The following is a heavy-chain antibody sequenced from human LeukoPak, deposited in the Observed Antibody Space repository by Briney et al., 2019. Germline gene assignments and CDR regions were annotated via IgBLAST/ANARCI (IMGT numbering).Heavy chain of an antibody. V-gene: IGHV3-23*01. CDR2: ISGNGLGT. Sequence: QPGGSLRLSCAVSGFTFSRNAMNWVRQAPGKGLEWVASISGNGLGTYYADSVKGRFNISRDNSKNTLYLHMESLRTEDTAVYYCAKDANYFDSGSYLFPFDFWGQGTRVTVSS. CDR1: GFTFSRNA. CDR3: AKDANYFDSGSYLFPFDF. D-gene: IGHD1-26*01. J-gene: IGHJ4*02.